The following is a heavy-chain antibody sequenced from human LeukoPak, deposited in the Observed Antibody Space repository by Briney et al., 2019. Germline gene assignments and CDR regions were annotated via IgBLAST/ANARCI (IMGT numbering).Heavy chain of an antibody. CDR2: VFYTGRT. V-gene: IGHV4-59*01. D-gene: IGHD2-15*01. Sequence: SETLSLTCSVSGDSISSDYWNWIRQPPGKGMEWIGYVFYTGRTNYNPSFKSRVTMSVDPSKSQFSLKLTSVTAADSAAYFCARGVVVVADAPEWFDPWGQGTLVIVSP. J-gene: IGHJ5*02. CDR3: ARGVVVVADAPEWFDP. CDR1: GDSISSDY.